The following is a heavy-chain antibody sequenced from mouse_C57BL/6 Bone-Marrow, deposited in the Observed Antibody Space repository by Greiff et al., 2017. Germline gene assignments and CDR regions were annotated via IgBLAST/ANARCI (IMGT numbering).Heavy chain of an antibody. CDR2: IDPSASYP. J-gene: IGHJ4*01. CDR1: GYTFTSYW. V-gene: IGHV1-59*01. CDR3: ARLGTKDYYAMDY. Sequence: QVQLQQPGAELVRPGTSVKLSCKASGYTFTSYWMHWVKQRPGQGLEWIGVIDPSASYPNYNQQFKGKATLTVDTSSSTAYMQLSSLTSEDSAVYYCARLGTKDYYAMDYWGQGTSGTVSS. D-gene: IGHD3-3*01.